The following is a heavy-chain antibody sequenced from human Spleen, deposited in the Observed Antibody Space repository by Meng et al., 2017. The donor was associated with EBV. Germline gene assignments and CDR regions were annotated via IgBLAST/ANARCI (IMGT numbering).Heavy chain of an antibody. CDR1: GGTFRSDA. CDR3: ASESGRGFTPDY. J-gene: IGHJ4*02. Sequence: QGQVVPAGAGVKKPGSSVKGSCRTSGGTFRSDAVSWVRQAPGQGLEWMGGLIPMSDAPHYAQKFQGRVTMTADESTSTHYMDLTGLRSDDTAVYYCASESGRGFTPDYWGQGTLVTVSS. D-gene: IGHD3-10*01. V-gene: IGHV1-69*01. CDR2: LIPMSDAP.